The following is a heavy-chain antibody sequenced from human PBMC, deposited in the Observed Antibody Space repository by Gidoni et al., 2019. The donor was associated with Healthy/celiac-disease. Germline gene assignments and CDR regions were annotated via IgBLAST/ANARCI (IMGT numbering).Heavy chain of an antibody. V-gene: IGHV4-38-2*02. D-gene: IGHD3-16*02. Sequence: QVQLQESGPGLVKPSETLSLTCAVSGYSISIGYYWGWIRQPPGKGLEWIGSIYHSGSTYYNPSLKSRVTISVDTSKNQFSLKLSSVTAADTAVYYCARDRIVLPESYGMDVWGQGTTVTVSS. J-gene: IGHJ6*02. CDR1: GYSISIGYY. CDR3: ARDRIVLPESYGMDV. CDR2: IYHSGST.